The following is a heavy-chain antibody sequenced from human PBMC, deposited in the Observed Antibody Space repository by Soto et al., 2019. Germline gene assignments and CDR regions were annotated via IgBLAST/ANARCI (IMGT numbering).Heavy chain of an antibody. J-gene: IGHJ3*02. CDR2: ISAYNGNT. Sequence: ASVKVSCKASGYTFTSYGISWVRQAPGQGLEWMGWISAYNGNTNYAQKLQGRVTMTTDTSTSTAYMELRSLRSDDTAVYYCARDSPELRYFDWLSSGVPFDIWGQGTMVTVSS. CDR1: GYTFTSYG. V-gene: IGHV1-18*01. CDR3: ARDSPELRYFDWLSSGVPFDI. D-gene: IGHD3-9*01.